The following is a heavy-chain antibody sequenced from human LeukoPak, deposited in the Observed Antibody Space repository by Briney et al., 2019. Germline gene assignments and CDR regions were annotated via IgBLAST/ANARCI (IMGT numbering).Heavy chain of an antibody. CDR3: AKDQYSEAYYYYYMDV. CDR2: ISSSSSYI. D-gene: IGHD5-18*01. J-gene: IGHJ6*03. V-gene: IGHV3-21*04. CDR1: GFTFSSYS. Sequence: PGGSLRLSCAASGFTFSSYSINWVRQAPGKGLEWVSSISSSSSYIYYADSVKGRFTISRDNAKNSLYLQMNSLRAEDTAVYYCAKDQYSEAYYYYYMDVWGKGTTVTVSS.